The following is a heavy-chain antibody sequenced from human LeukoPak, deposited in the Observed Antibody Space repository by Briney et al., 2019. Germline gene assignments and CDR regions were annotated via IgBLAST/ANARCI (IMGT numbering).Heavy chain of an antibody. CDR1: GGSISSGGYY. V-gene: IGHV4-31*03. CDR3: AREDLRCSGGSCFSGFYYYGMDV. CDR2: IYYSGST. D-gene: IGHD2-15*01. Sequence: PSETLSLTCTVSGGSISSGGYYWSWIRQHPGKGLEWIGYIYYSGSTYYNPSLKSRVTISVDTSKNQFSLKLSSVTAADTAVYYCAREDLRCSGGSCFSGFYYYGMDVWGQGTTVTVSS. J-gene: IGHJ6*02.